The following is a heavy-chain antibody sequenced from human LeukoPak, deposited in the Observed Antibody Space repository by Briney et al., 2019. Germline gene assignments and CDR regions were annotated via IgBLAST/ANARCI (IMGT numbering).Heavy chain of an antibody. V-gene: IGHV1-2*02. CDR2: INPNSGGT. CDR1: GGTFSSYA. Sequence: ASVKVSCKASGGTFSSYAISWVRQAPGQGLEWMGWINPNSGGTYYAQKFQGRVTMTRDTSISTAYMELSRLRSDDTAVYYCARAGYYYGSGSYVFDPWGQGTLVTVSS. CDR3: ARAGYYYGSGSYVFDP. J-gene: IGHJ5*02. D-gene: IGHD3-10*01.